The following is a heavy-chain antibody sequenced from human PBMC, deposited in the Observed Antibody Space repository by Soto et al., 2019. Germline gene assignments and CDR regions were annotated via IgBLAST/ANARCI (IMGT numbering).Heavy chain of an antibody. V-gene: IGHV3-74*01. CDR1: GLTLSSHW. D-gene: IGHD2-21*01. CDR3: VREVVSPIAIECSLLDT. J-gene: IGHJ3*02. Sequence: EAQLVESGGDLVQPGGSLRLSCEASGLTLSSHWMHWVRRAPGKGLMWVSRINRDGSTTDYADSVKGRFTISRANVRNSLYLQMNSLRAEDTAVYYCVREVVSPIAIECSLLDTWGQGTMVTVSS. CDR2: INRDGSTT.